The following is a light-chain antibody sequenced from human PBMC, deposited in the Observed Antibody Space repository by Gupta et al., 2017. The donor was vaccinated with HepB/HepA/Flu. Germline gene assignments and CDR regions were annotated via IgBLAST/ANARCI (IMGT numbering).Light chain of an antibody. V-gene: IGLV1-44*01. Sequence: HSVLTHSTSLSGTPGQRVTISCSGRSSNVGSNAVHWYQQLPGAAPKLLIYYNGERPSGVPDRVSGSKSGTSAALSISELQFEDEADYYCAAWDTSLNAVVFGGGTKLTVL. CDR1: SSNVGSNA. CDR2: YNG. J-gene: IGLJ2*01. CDR3: AAWDTSLNAVV.